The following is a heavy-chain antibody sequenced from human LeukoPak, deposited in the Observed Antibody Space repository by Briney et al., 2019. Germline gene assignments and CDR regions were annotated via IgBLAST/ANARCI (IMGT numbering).Heavy chain of an antibody. Sequence: PSETMSLTCTVSGNSISSGDNYWSWIRQPAGKGLEWIGRIYTSGSTNYNPSLKSRVTISGDTTKNLFSLRLRSVTAADTAVYFCARGRVSSSTWYSTYYYYFYMDVWGKGTTVTVSS. CDR3: ARGRVSSSTWYSTYYYYFYMDV. J-gene: IGHJ6*03. D-gene: IGHD1-1*01. V-gene: IGHV4-61*02. CDR2: IYTSGST. CDR1: GNSISSGDNY.